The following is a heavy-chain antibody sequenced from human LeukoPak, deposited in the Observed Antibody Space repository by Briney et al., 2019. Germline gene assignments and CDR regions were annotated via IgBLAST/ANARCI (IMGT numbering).Heavy chain of an antibody. V-gene: IGHV1-18*01. D-gene: IGHD6-13*01. CDR2: ISAYNGNT. J-gene: IGHJ4*02. Sequence: ASVKVSCKASGYTFTSYGISWVRQAPGQGLEWMGWISAYNGNTNYAQKLQGRVTMTTDTSTSTAYMELRSLRSDDTAVCYCARSTKQQLVLVYWGQGTLVTVSS. CDR1: GYTFTSYG. CDR3: ARSTKQQLVLVY.